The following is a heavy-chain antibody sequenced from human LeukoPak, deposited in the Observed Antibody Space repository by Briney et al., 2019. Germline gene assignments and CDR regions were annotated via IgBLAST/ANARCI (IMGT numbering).Heavy chain of an antibody. D-gene: IGHD3-9*01. V-gene: IGHV3-48*02. Sequence: PGGSLRLSCAASGFTFSTYSMNWVRQSPGKGLEWVSYIRSSSSIIHYADSVKGRFNISRDNAKSSLYLQMNSLREEDTAVYYCARNLYDFLTGFDSWGQGTLVTVSS. CDR2: IRSSSSII. CDR1: GFTFSTYS. CDR3: ARNLYDFLTGFDS. J-gene: IGHJ4*02.